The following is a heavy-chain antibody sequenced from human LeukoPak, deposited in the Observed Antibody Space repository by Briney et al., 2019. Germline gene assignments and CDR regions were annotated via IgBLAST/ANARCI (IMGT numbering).Heavy chain of an antibody. D-gene: IGHD6-13*01. CDR3: ARRSWTVGWFDP. J-gene: IGHJ5*02. CDR1: GGSISSSSYY. Sequence: SETLSLTCTVSGGSISSSSYYWGWIRQPPGKGLEWIGSIYYSGSTYYNPSLKSRVTISVDTSKNQFSLKLSSVTAADTAVYYCARRSWTVGWFDPWGQGTLVTVSS. CDR2: IYYSGST. V-gene: IGHV4-39*01.